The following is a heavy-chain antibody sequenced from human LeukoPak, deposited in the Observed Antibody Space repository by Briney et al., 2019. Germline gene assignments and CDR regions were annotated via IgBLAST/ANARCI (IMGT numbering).Heavy chain of an antibody. CDR1: GFTVSGNY. V-gene: IGHV3-53*01. Sequence: GGSLRLSCAASGFTVSGNYMSWVRQAPGKGVEWVSVIYSGGSTYYADSVKGRFTISRDNSKNTLYLQMKSLRAEDTAVYFCAKRYSSSFFTFDYWGQGTLVTVSS. CDR3: AKRYSSSFFTFDY. D-gene: IGHD6-13*01. J-gene: IGHJ4*02. CDR2: IYSGGST.